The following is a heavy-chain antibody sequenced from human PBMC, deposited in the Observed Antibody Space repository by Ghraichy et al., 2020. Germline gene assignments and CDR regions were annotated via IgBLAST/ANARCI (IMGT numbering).Heavy chain of an antibody. CDR1: GFTFSVYT. CDR3: ARDTAGYSGYEYIRGSYYFDY. V-gene: IGHV3-48*02. D-gene: IGHD5-12*01. Sequence: GGSLRLSCAASGFTFSVYTMNWVRQAPGKGLEWVAYISSSSGTVYYADSVKGRFSISRDNAKNSLYLQMNSLRDEDTALYFCARDTAGYSGYEYIRGSYYFDYWGQGALVTVSS. CDR2: ISSSSGTV. J-gene: IGHJ4*02.